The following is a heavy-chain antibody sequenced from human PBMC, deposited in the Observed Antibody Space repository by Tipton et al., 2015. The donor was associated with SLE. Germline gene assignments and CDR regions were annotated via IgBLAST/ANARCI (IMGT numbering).Heavy chain of an antibody. CDR3: AGIAVAGKGY. J-gene: IGHJ4*02. Sequence: TLSLTCTVSGDSISSYFWSWIRQPPGKGLEWIGYIYYSGSTNYNPSLKSRVTISVETSKNQFSLKLSSVTAADTAVYYCAGIAVAGKGYWGQGTLVTVSS. D-gene: IGHD6-19*01. V-gene: IGHV4-59*01. CDR1: GDSISSYF. CDR2: IYYSGST.